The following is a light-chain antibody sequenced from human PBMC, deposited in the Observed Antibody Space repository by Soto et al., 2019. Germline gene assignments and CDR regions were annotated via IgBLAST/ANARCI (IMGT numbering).Light chain of an antibody. Sequence: QSALTQPASVSGSPGQSITISCTGTTNDIGAFNYVSWYQQHPGKAPKLILYEVTNRPSGVSNRFSGSKSGNTASLTISGLQAEDDADYYCSSYTSTSTRVFGGGTKLTVL. V-gene: IGLV2-14*01. CDR2: EVT. J-gene: IGLJ2*01. CDR1: TNDIGAFNY. CDR3: SSYTSTSTRV.